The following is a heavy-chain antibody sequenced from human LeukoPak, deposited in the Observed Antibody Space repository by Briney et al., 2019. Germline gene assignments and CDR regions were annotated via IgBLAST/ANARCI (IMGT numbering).Heavy chain of an antibody. D-gene: IGHD3-10*01. Sequence: TSETLSLTCTVSGGSISSGSYYWSWIRQPAGKGLEWVGYIYYSGSTNYNPSLKSRVTISVDTSKNQFSLKLSSVTAADTAVYYCARMPGGLLWFGELFVFDYWGQGTLVTVSS. CDR3: ARMPGGLLWFGELFVFDY. CDR2: IYYSGST. J-gene: IGHJ4*02. V-gene: IGHV4-61*10. CDR1: GGSISSGSYY.